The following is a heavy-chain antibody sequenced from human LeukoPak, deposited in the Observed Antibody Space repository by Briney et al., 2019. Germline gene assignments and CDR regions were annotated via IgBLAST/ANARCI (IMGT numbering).Heavy chain of an antibody. CDR1: GGSISSYF. D-gene: IGHD2-15*01. V-gene: IGHV4-4*07. CDR2: IYASGNT. CDR3: AREDPLVAARGLDY. J-gene: IGHJ4*02. Sequence: PSETLSLTCTVSGGSISSYFWSWIRQPAGKGLEWIGRIYASGNTNYNPSLKSRLTMSIDTSKNQFSLRPSSVTAADTAVYYCAREDPLVAARGLDYWGQGTLVTVSS.